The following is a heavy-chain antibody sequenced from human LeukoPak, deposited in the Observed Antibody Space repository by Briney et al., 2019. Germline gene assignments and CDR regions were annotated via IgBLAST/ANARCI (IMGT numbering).Heavy chain of an antibody. D-gene: IGHD3-22*01. J-gene: IGHJ4*02. V-gene: IGHV3-23*01. Sequence: PGGSLRLSCAASGFTFSSYGMSWVRQAPGKGLEWVSAISGSGGSTYYADSVKGRFTISRDNSKNTLYLQMNSLRAEDTAVYYCAKVATMIVVVRGPLDYWGQGTLVTVSS. CDR1: GFTFSSYG. CDR2: ISGSGGST. CDR3: AKVATMIVVVRGPLDY.